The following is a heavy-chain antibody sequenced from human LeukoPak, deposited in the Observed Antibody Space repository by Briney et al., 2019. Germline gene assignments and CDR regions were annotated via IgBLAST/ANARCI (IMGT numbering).Heavy chain of an antibody. V-gene: IGHV1-8*01. CDR2: MNPNSGNT. CDR3: ARLRYFDWFHAFDI. CDR1: GYTFTSYD. J-gene: IGHJ3*02. D-gene: IGHD3-9*01. Sequence: ASVNLSCKASGYTFTSYDINWVRQATGQGLEWMGWMNPNSGNTGYAQKFQGRVTMTRNTSISTAYMELSSLRSEDTAVYYCARLRYFDWFHAFDIWGQGTMVTVSS.